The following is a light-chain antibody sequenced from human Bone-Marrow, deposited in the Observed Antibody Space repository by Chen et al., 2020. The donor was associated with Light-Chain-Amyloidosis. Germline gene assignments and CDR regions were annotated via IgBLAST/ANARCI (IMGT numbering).Light chain of an antibody. CDR2: EAS. Sequence: DIQMTQSPSSLSASVGDRVTITCQASQDISNFLNWYQQRPGKAPKLLIYEASNLETGVPSRFSGGGSGTEFTLTISSLQPEDFATYYCQQYENLPLTFGPGTKVEIK. CDR3: QQYENLPLT. CDR1: QDISNF. J-gene: IGKJ3*01. V-gene: IGKV1-33*01.